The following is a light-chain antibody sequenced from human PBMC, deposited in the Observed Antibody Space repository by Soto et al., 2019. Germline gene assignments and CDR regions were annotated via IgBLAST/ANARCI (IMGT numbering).Light chain of an antibody. Sequence: DIQMTQSPSTLSASVGDRVTITCRASQSISSWLAWYQQKPGKAPKLLIYKASSLESGVPSRFSGSGSGTEFTLTISSLQPDDFATYYCQQYNRYSRVFTFGPGTKVDIK. V-gene: IGKV1-5*03. CDR1: QSISSW. CDR3: QQYNRYSRVFT. J-gene: IGKJ3*01. CDR2: KAS.